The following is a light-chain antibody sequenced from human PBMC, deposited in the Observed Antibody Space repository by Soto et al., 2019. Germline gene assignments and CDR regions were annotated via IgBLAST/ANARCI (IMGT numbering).Light chain of an antibody. Sequence: DIQMTQSPSSLSASVGDRATITCRASQVIRNDLAWYQQKPGKVPKRLIYAASSLQSGVPSRFSASASGTEFTLTISSLQPEDFATYYCQQSYSTPRTFGQGTKVEVK. CDR3: QQSYSTPRT. V-gene: IGKV1-17*01. CDR2: AAS. CDR1: QVIRND. J-gene: IGKJ1*01.